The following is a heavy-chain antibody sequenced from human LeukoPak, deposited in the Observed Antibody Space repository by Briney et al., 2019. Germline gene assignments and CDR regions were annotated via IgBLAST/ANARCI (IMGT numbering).Heavy chain of an antibody. D-gene: IGHD2-2*01. J-gene: IGHJ5*02. Sequence: ASVKVSCKASGYTFTSYGISWVRQAPGQGLEWMGWISAYNCNTNYAQKLQGRVTMTTDTSTSTAYMELRSLRSDDTAVYYCARSLRDIVVVPAAQQTNWFDPWGQGTLVTVSS. V-gene: IGHV1-18*01. CDR1: GYTFTSYG. CDR2: ISAYNCNT. CDR3: ARSLRDIVVVPAAQQTNWFDP.